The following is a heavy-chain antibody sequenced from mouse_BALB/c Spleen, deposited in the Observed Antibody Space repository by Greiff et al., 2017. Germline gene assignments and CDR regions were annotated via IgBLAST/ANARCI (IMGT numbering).Heavy chain of an antibody. V-gene: IGHV1-7*01. J-gene: IGHJ4*01. Sequence: QVQLKESGAELAKPGASVKMSCKASGYTFTSYWMHWVKQRPGQGLEWIGYINPSTGYTEYNQKFKDKATLTADKSSSTAYMQLSSLTSEDSAVYYCARSMITTEMDYWGQGTSVTVSS. CDR3: ARSMITTEMDY. CDR1: GYTFTSYW. D-gene: IGHD2-4*01. CDR2: INPSTGYT.